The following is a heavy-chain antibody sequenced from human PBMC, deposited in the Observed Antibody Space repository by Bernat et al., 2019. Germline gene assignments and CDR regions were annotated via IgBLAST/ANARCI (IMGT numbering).Heavy chain of an antibody. J-gene: IGHJ4*02. V-gene: IGHV3-21*01. D-gene: IGHD1-20*01. CDR2: ISSSSSYI. CDR1: GFTFSSYS. Sequence: EVQLVESGGGLVKSGGSLRLSCAASGFTFSSYSMNWVRQAPGKGLEWVSSISSSSSYIYYADSVKGRFTISRDNAKNSLYLQMNSLRAEDTAVYYCARDRGITGTTLGYWGQGTLVTVSS. CDR3: ARDRGITGTTLGY.